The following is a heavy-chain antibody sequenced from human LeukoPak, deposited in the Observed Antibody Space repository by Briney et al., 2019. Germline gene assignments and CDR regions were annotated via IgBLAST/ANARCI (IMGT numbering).Heavy chain of an antibody. CDR1: GGSISSGGYY. CDR2: IYYSGST. Sequence: SETLSLTCTVSGGSISSGGYYWSWIRQHPGKGLEWIGYIYYSGSTYYNPSLKSRVTISVDTPKNQFSLKLSSVTAADTAVYYCTIGDYFDYWGQGTLVIVSS. CDR3: TIGDYFDY. V-gene: IGHV4-31*03. D-gene: IGHD3-16*01. J-gene: IGHJ4*02.